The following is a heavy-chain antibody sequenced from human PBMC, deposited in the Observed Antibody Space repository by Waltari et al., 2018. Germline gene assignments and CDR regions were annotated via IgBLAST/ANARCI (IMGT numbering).Heavy chain of an antibody. CDR1: GGSISRGDSY. CDR3: ARWSRSSGYPLDL. V-gene: IGHV4-30-4*08. J-gene: IGHJ2*01. Sequence: QVQLQESGPGLVKPSQTLSLTCTVSGGSISRGDSYWRWIRQPPGKGLEWIGYIYYSGSTYYNPSLKSRVTISVDTSKNQFSLKLSSVTAADTAVYYCARWSRSSGYPLDLWGRGTLVTVSS. CDR2: IYYSGST. D-gene: IGHD3-22*01.